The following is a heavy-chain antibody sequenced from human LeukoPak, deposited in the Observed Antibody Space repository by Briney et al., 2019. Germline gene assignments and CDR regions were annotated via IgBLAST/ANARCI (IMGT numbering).Heavy chain of an antibody. CDR2: ISGSGDST. D-gene: IGHD2-2*01. J-gene: IGHJ5*02. V-gene: IGHV3-23*01. Sequence: GGSLRLSCAASGLTFSSYAMSWVRQAPGKGLEWVSAISGSGDSTYYADSVKGRFTISRDNSKNTLYLQMNSLRAEDTAVYYCGVDIVVVPGAPNWFDPWGQGTLVTVSS. CDR3: GVDIVVVPGAPNWFDP. CDR1: GLTFSSYA.